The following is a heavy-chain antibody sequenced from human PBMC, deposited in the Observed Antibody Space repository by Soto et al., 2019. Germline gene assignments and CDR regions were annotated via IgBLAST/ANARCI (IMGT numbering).Heavy chain of an antibody. V-gene: IGHV1-69*02. CDR1: GDTFSFYS. CDR3: ASSYGSGYRAFDY. Sequence: QVQLVQSGAEVKKPGSSVKVSCKASGDTFSFYSINWVRQAPGLGLEWMGRINPILRMSNYAQRFQGRVTMTADKSTSTAYMELSSLRSEDTAMCYCASSYGSGYRAFDYWGQGALVTVSS. D-gene: IGHD3-10*01. CDR2: INPILRMS. J-gene: IGHJ4*02.